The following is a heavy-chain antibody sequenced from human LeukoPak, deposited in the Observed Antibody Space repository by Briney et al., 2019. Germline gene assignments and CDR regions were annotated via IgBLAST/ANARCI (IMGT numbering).Heavy chain of an antibody. Sequence: GGSLSLSCAASGFTFSSFAMTWVRQAPGKGLEWVSGISGSGGSTHYADSVRGRFTISRDNSKNTLYLQMNSLTAEDTALYYCAKGLDDRYDSSGYYSNWFDPWGQGTLVTVSS. CDR3: AKGLDDRYDSSGYYSNWFDP. CDR1: GFTFSSFA. D-gene: IGHD3-22*01. CDR2: ISGSGGST. V-gene: IGHV3-23*01. J-gene: IGHJ5*02.